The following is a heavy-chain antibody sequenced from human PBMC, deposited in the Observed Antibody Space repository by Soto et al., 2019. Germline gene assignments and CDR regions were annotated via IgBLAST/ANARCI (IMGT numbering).Heavy chain of an antibody. J-gene: IGHJ2*01. CDR1: GGSISSGGYY. Sequence: PSETLSLTCTVSGGSISSGGYYWSWIRQHPEKGLEWIGYIYYSGSTYYNPSLKSRVTISVDTSKNQFSLKLSSVTAADTAVYYCARAGIRMVRGVTANKGYFDLWGRGTLVPGSS. V-gene: IGHV4-31*03. D-gene: IGHD3-10*01. CDR2: IYYSGST. CDR3: ARAGIRMVRGVTANKGYFDL.